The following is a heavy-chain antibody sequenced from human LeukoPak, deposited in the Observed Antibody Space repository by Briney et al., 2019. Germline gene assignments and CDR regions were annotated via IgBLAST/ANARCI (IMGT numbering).Heavy chain of an antibody. V-gene: IGHV1-2*02. D-gene: IGHD3-10*01. CDR2: INPNSGST. Sequence: ASVKVSCKASGYTFTGYYMHWVRQAPGQGLEWMGWINPNSGSTNYAQKFQGRVTMTRDTSISTAYMELSRLKSDDTAVYYCARDQRSRVWFGEFFLGYDYWGQGALVTVSS. CDR3: ARDQRSRVWFGEFFLGYDY. J-gene: IGHJ4*02. CDR1: GYTFTGYY.